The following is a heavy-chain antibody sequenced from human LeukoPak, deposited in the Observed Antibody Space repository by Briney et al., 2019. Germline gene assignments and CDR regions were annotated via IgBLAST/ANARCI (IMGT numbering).Heavy chain of an antibody. Sequence: GGSLRLSCAASGFTSNNYGMHWVRQAPGKGLEWVALISYDGSNKYYADSVKGRFTISRDNSKNTLYLQMISLRAEDTAVYYCANYGSVSYFAYWGQGTLVTVSS. J-gene: IGHJ4*02. CDR3: ANYGSVSYFAY. D-gene: IGHD3-10*01. V-gene: IGHV3-30*18. CDR2: ISYDGSNK. CDR1: GFTSNNYG.